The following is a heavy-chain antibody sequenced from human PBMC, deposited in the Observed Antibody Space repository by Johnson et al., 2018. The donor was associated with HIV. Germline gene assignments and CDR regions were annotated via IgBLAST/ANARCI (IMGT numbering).Heavy chain of an antibody. V-gene: IGHV3-13*01. J-gene: IGHJ3*02. CDR3: ARAIFNYDSSGYPASDAFDI. CDR1: GFTFSSYD. Sequence: VQLVESGGGLVQPGGSLRLSCAASGFTFSSYDMHWVRQATGKGLEWVSAIGTAGDTYYPGSVMGRFTISRENAKNSLYLQMNSLRAGDTAVYYCARAIFNYDSSGYPASDAFDIWGQGTMVTVSS. D-gene: IGHD3-22*01. CDR2: IGTAGDT.